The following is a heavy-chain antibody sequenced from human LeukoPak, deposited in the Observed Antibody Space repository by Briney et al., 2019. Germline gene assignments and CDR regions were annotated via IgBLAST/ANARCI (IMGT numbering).Heavy chain of an antibody. CDR1: GFTFSNYN. CDR2: IKLDGSEE. V-gene: IGHV3-7*01. J-gene: IGHJ4*02. CDR3: ARAPREWLLGYYFDC. Sequence: PGGSLRLSCVASGFTFSNYNMNWVHQAPGKGLEWVANIKLDGSEEYYEDSVKGRFTISRDNAKNSLYLQMLSLRVEDTAVYYCARAPREWLLGYYFDCWGQGTLVTVSS. D-gene: IGHD3-3*01.